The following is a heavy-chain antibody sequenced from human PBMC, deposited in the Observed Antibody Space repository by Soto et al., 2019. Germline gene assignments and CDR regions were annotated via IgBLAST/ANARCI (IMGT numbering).Heavy chain of an antibody. J-gene: IGHJ4*02. V-gene: IGHV3-9*01. Sequence: SLRLSCAASGFTFDDYAMHWVRQAPGKGLEWVSGISWNSGSIGYADSVKGRFTISRDNAKNSLYLQMNSLRAEDTALYYCAKDIAENYDFWSGPLCDWGQGTLVTVSS. CDR1: GFTFDDYA. D-gene: IGHD3-3*01. CDR2: ISWNSGSI. CDR3: AKDIAENYDFWSGPLCD.